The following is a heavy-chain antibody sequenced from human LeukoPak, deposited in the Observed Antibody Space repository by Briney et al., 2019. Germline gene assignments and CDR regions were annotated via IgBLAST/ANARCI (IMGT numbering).Heavy chain of an antibody. D-gene: IGHD2-15*01. J-gene: IGHJ4*02. CDR1: GFTFSSYA. CDR2: ISYDGSNK. CDR3: ARDRDVGYYFDY. V-gene: IGHV3-30*04. Sequence: PGRSLRLSCAASGFTFSSYAMHWVRQAPGKGLEWVAVISYDGSNKYYADSVKGRFTISRGNSKNTLYLQMNSLRAEDTAVYYCARDRDVGYYFDYWGQGTLVTVSS.